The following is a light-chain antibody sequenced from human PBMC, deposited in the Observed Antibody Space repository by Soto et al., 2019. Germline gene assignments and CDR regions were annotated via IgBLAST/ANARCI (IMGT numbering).Light chain of an antibody. V-gene: IGLV2-14*01. CDR3: SSYTSSSTVV. Sequence: QSVLTQPASVSGSPGQSITISCTGTSSDVGGYNYVSWYQHHPGKAPKLMIYEVSNRPSWVSNRFSGSKSGNTASLTISGLQAEDEADYYCSSYTSSSTVVFGGGTKLTVL. CDR1: SSDVGGYNY. J-gene: IGLJ2*01. CDR2: EVS.